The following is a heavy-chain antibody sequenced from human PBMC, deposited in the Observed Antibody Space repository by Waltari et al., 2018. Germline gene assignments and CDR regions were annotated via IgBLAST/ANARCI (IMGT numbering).Heavy chain of an antibody. V-gene: IGHV4-34*01. Sequence: QVQLQQWGAGLLKPSETLSLTCAVYGGSFSGYYWGLIPTPPGKGLEWIGEINHSGSTNYNPSLKSRVTISVDTSKNQFSLKLSSVTAADTAVYYCARGRGVYYYYGMDVWGQGTTVTVSS. CDR2: INHSGST. CDR3: ARGRGVYYYYGMDV. CDR1: GGSFSGYY. J-gene: IGHJ6*02. D-gene: IGHD2-8*01.